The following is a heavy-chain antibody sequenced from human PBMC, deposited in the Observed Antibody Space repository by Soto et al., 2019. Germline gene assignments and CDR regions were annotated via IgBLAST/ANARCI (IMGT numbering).Heavy chain of an antibody. CDR2: INSNSGAT. CDR3: ARGGGTILAPLP. V-gene: IGHV1-2*02. D-gene: IGHD3-3*01. CDR1: GYTFTGYF. Sequence: QVQLVQSGAEVKKPGASVKVSCKASGYTFTGYFMHWVRQAPGQGLEWMGWINSNSGATKYAQKFQGRVTLSRDTSISTVYMELSGLRSDDTAVYYCARGGGTILAPLPWGQGTLVTVSS. J-gene: IGHJ5*02.